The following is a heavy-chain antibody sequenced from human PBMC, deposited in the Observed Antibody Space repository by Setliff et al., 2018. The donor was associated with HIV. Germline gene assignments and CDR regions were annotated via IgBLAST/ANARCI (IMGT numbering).Heavy chain of an antibody. V-gene: IGHV1-69*05. J-gene: IGHJ3*02. Sequence: SVKVSCKASGGTFSSYAISWVRQAPGQGLEWMGGIIPIFGTANYAQKFQGRVTITTDESTSTAYMELSSLRSEDTAVYYCARGGEYYYGSGSQKAFDIWGQGTMVTVS. CDR3: ARGGEYYYGSGSQKAFDI. D-gene: IGHD3-10*01. CDR1: GGTFSSYA. CDR2: IIPIFGTA.